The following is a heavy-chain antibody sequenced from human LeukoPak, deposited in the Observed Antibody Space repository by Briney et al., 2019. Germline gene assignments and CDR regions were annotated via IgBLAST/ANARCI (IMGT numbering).Heavy chain of an antibody. CDR1: GFTVSSNY. CDR2: IYSGGST. J-gene: IGHJ4*02. D-gene: IGHD6-13*01. CDR3: AKKGDGSSWFFDY. Sequence: GGSLRLSCAASGFTVSSNYMSWVRQAPGKGLEWVSVIYSGGSTYYADSVKGRFTISKDNSKNTLYLQMNSLRAEDTAVYYCAKKGDGSSWFFDYWGQGTLVTVSS. V-gene: IGHV3-53*01.